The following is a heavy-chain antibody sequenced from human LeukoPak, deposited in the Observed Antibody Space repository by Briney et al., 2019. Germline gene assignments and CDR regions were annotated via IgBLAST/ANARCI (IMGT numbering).Heavy chain of an antibody. D-gene: IGHD3-3*01. J-gene: IGHJ4*02. CDR1: GGSISSYY. V-gene: IGHV4-59*01. Sequence: SETLSLTCTVSGGSISSYYWSWIRQPPGKGLEWIGYIYYSGSTNYNPSLKSRVTISVDTSKNQFSLKLSSVTAAYTAVYYCARGPIFGVVTTWGQGTLVTVSS. CDR2: IYYSGST. CDR3: ARGPIFGVVTT.